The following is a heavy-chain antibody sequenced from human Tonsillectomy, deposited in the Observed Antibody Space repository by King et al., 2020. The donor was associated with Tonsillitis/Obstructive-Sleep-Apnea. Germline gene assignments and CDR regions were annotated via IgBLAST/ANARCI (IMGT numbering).Heavy chain of an antibody. CDR1: TFTFSDFW. CDR2: INQDGSEK. J-gene: IGHJ3*02. CDR3: TRDPFCGGDCYYGAFDI. Sequence: VQLVESGGGLVQPGGSLRLSCAASTFTFSDFWMTWVRQAPGKGLEWGANINQDGSEKQYVDSVRGRFTISRDNAKNSLYLQMNSLRGEDTAGYYCTRDPFCGGDCYYGAFDIWGRGTMVTVSS. D-gene: IGHD2-21*01. V-gene: IGHV3-7*01.